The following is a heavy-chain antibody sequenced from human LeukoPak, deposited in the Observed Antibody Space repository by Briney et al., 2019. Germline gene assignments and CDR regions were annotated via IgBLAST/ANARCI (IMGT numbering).Heavy chain of an antibody. Sequence: GGSLRLSCAASGFTFSSYAMNWFRQAPGKGLEWVSSISSSSSYIYYADSVKGRFTISRDNAKNSLYLQMNSLRAEDTAVYYCARDLGGSYGGGGAFDIWGQGTMVTVSS. V-gene: IGHV3-21*01. CDR1: GFTFSSYA. J-gene: IGHJ3*02. CDR3: ARDLGGSYGGGGAFDI. CDR2: ISSSSSYI. D-gene: IGHD1-26*01.